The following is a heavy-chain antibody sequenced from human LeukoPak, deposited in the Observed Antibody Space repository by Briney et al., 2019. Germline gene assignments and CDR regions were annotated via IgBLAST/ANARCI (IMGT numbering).Heavy chain of an antibody. Sequence: GGSLRLSCAASGFTFSSYSMNWVRQAPGKGLEWVSSISSSSSYIYYADSVKGRFTISRDNAKNSLYLQMNSLRAEDTAVYYCAREPAIDSHFDYWGQGTLVTVSS. CDR1: GFTFSSYS. V-gene: IGHV3-21*01. CDR3: AREPAIDSHFDY. CDR2: ISSSSSYI. J-gene: IGHJ4*02.